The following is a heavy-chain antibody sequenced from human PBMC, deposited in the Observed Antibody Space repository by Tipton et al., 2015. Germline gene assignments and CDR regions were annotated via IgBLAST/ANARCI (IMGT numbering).Heavy chain of an antibody. J-gene: IGHJ6*02. CDR2: IYSDGRT. D-gene: IGHD6-19*01. Sequence: GSLRLSCAASGFTVSNNYMSWVRQAPGTGLEWVSVIYSDGRTNYADSVKGRFTISRDSSENTLYLQMNSLRAEDTAVYYCARTIPVAGTYGMDVWGQGTTVTVSS. CDR1: GFTVSNNY. V-gene: IGHV3-53*05. CDR3: ARTIPVAGTYGMDV.